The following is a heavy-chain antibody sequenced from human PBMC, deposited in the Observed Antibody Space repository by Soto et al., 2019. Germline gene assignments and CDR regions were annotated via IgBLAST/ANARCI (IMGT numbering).Heavy chain of an antibody. J-gene: IGHJ4*02. Sequence: EMQLVESGGGLVQPGGSLRLSCAASGFTFSTYWMHWVRQAPGKGLVWVSRINSDGSDTSYADSVKGRFTISRDNAKNTLSLQMNSLRAEDTAVYFCVRDVGFCGGYFDFWGQGALVTVSS. D-gene: IGHD3-3*01. CDR3: VRDVGFCGGYFDF. V-gene: IGHV3-74*01. CDR2: INSDGSDT. CDR1: GFTFSTYW.